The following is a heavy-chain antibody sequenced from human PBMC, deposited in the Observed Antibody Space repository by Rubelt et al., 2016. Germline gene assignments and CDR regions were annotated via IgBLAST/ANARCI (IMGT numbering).Heavy chain of an antibody. V-gene: IGHV4-59*10. CDR3: VRANYCDD. CDR1: GGSISSYY. CDR2: KYYSGRT. Sequence: QLHQWGAGLLKPSETLSLTCAVYGGSISSYYWSWIRQPPGKGLEWIGSKYYSGRTFSNASLKSRVTISVDTSKNQFSLKWSSVTAADTSVYYCVRANYCDDWGQGTLVTVSS. J-gene: IGHJ4*02.